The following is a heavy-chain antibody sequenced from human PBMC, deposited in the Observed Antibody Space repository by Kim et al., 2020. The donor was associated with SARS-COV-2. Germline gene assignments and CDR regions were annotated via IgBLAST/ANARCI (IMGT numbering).Heavy chain of an antibody. V-gene: IGHV1-2*06. J-gene: IGHJ6*02. Sequence: ASVKVSCKASGYTFTGYYMHWVRQAPGQGLEWMGRINPNSGGTNYAQKFQGRVTMTRDTSISTAYMELSRLRSDDTAVYYCARETPLLYSSSSDYNYGMDVWGQGTTVTVSS. CDR2: INPNSGGT. D-gene: IGHD6-6*01. CDR3: ARETPLLYSSSSDYNYGMDV. CDR1: GYTFTGYY.